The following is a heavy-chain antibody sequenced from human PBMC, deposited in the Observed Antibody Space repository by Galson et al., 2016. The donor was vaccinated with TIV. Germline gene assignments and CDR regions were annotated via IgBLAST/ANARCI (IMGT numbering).Heavy chain of an antibody. J-gene: IGHJ4*02. CDR3: ARATPSVFGVVMTLDY. D-gene: IGHD3-3*01. V-gene: IGHV6-1*01. CDR2: TYYLSTRYN. Sequence: CAISADSVSSDSAAWNWISQSPSRGLEWLGRTYYLSTRYNDSAVAVKSRITITPNTSKNQFSLQLTSVTPEDTAVYYCARATPSVFGVVMTLDYLGQGTLVTVSS. CDR1: ADSVSSDSAA.